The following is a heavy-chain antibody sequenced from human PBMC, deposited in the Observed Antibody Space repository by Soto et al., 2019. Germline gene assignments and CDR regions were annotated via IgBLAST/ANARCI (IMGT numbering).Heavy chain of an antibody. V-gene: IGHV2-5*02. CDR1: GFSLSTSGVG. Sequence: SGPTLVNPTQTLTLTCTFSGFSLSTSGVGVGWIRQPPGKALEWLALIYWDDDKRYSPSLKSRLTITKDTSKNQVVLTMTNMDPVDTATYYCAHVRYDILTGYPGLDYWGQGTLVTVSS. CDR2: IYWDDDK. J-gene: IGHJ4*02. CDR3: AHVRYDILTGYPGLDY. D-gene: IGHD3-9*01.